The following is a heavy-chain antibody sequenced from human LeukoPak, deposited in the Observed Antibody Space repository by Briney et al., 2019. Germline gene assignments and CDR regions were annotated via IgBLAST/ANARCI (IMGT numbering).Heavy chain of an antibody. J-gene: IGHJ3*02. CDR2: INHSGST. V-gene: IGHV4-34*01. CDR1: GGSFSGYY. CDR3: ARTYGSGSYYIAAFDI. D-gene: IGHD3-10*01. Sequence: SETLSLTCAVYGGSFSGYYWSWIRQPPGKGLEWIGEINHSGSTNYNPSLKSRVTTSVDTSKNQFSLKLSSVTAADTAVYYCARTYGSGSYYIAAFDIWGQGTMVTVSS.